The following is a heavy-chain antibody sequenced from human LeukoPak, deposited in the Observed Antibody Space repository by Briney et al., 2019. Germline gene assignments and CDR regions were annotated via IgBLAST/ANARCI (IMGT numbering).Heavy chain of an antibody. CDR1: GFTFSSYG. V-gene: IGHV3-30*02. D-gene: IGHD4-17*01. CDR2: IRYDGSNK. CDR3: AKDRAYGDYVNWVFDY. J-gene: IGHJ4*02. Sequence: PGGSLRLSCVASGFTFSSYGMHWVRQAPGKGLEWVAFIRYDGSNKYYADSVKGRFTISRDNSKNTLYLQMNSLRAEDTAVYYCAKDRAYGDYVNWVFDYWGQGTLVTVSS.